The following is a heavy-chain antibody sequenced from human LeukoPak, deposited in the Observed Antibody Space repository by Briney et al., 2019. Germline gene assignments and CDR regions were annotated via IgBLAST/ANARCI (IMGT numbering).Heavy chain of an antibody. D-gene: IGHD3-10*01. CDR2: ISSSSSYI. CDR1: GFTFSSYS. V-gene: IGHV3-21*01. CDR3: ARSGAVVPYFDY. Sequence: GGSLRLSCAASGFTFSSYSMNWVRQAPGKGLEWFSSISSSSSYIYYADSVKGRFTISRDNAKNSLYLQMNSLRAEDTAVYYCARSGAVVPYFDYWGQGTLVTVSS. J-gene: IGHJ4*02.